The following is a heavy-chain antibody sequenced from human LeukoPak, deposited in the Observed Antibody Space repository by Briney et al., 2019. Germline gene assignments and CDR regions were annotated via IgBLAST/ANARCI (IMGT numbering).Heavy chain of an antibody. D-gene: IGHD3-9*01. CDR2: ISYDGTNK. Sequence: GGSLRLSCAASGFTFSSYAMHWVRQAPGKGLEWVTIISYDGTNKYYADSVKGRFTISRDNSKNTLYLQMNSLRAEDTAVYYCAKDHFSAGGLRYFDWSIPYYMDVWGKGTTVTISS. J-gene: IGHJ6*03. CDR1: GFTFSSYA. V-gene: IGHV3-30*04. CDR3: AKDHFSAGGLRYFDWSIPYYMDV.